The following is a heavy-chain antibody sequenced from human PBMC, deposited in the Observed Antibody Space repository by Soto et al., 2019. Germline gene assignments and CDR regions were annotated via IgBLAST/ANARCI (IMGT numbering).Heavy chain of an antibody. CDR3: ARLGGYWFGTSCYGYYGMDV. Sequence: SETLSLTCTVSGGSIRSGDYYWSWIRQPPGKGLESIGYIYYSGSTYYNPSLKSRVTISVDTSKNQFSLKLSSVTAADTAVYYCARLGGYWFGTSCYGYYGMDVWGQGTTVTVSS. CDR2: IYYSGST. J-gene: IGHJ6*02. D-gene: IGHD2-2*01. CDR1: GGSIRSGDYY. V-gene: IGHV4-30-4*01.